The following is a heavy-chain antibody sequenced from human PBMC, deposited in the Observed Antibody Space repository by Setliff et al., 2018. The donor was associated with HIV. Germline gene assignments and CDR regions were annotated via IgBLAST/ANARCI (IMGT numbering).Heavy chain of an antibody. CDR2: IDPNSGGT. CDR1: GGTFGNQA. V-gene: IGHV1-2*02. CDR3: VRDRTQQNWGSRGYYYMDV. D-gene: IGHD7-27*01. J-gene: IGHJ6*03. Sequence: ASVKVSCKASGGTFGNQAIAWVRQAPGQGLEWVGWIDPNSGGTTYAQKFQGRVTMTRDTSISTVYLELSRLRSDDTAVYYCVRDRTQQNWGSRGYYYMDVWGKGSTVTVSS.